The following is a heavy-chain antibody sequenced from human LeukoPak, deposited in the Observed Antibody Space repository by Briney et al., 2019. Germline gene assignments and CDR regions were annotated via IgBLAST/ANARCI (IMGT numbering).Heavy chain of an antibody. CDR1: GFTFSTYA. D-gene: IGHD1-26*01. Sequence: GGSLRLSCAASGFTFSTYAMTWVRQAPGKGLEWVSLISNSGGSTYFADSVKGRFTIARDNSKNTVYLQMNSLRDEDTAVYYCAKFLRGASGYFDYWGQGTLVTVSS. CDR2: ISNSGGST. J-gene: IGHJ4*02. V-gene: IGHV3-23*01. CDR3: AKFLRGASGYFDY.